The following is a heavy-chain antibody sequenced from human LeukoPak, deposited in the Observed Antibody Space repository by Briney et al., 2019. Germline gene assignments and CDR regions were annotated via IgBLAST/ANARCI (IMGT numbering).Heavy chain of an antibody. Sequence: HGESLKISCKGSGYSFTSYWIGWVRQMPGKGLEWMGIIYPGDSDTRYSPSFQGQVTISADKSISTAYLQWSSLKASDTAMYYCARLGREYSSGRPIYFGYWGQGTLVTVSS. V-gene: IGHV5-51*01. CDR1: GYSFTSYW. J-gene: IGHJ4*02. CDR2: IYPGDSDT. CDR3: ARLGREYSSGRPIYFGY. D-gene: IGHD6-19*01.